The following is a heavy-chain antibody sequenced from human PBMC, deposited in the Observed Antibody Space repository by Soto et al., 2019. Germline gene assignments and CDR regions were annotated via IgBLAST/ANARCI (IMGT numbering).Heavy chain of an antibody. V-gene: IGHV3-30-3*01. CDR3: ARGGGFCGADCYKGGIDY. J-gene: IGHJ4*02. D-gene: IGHD2-21*02. CDR1: GSPFSPYT. Sequence: QAQLVESGGGVVQPGRSLRLSCAASGSPFSPYTMHWVRQTPGKGLEWVAVISYDGNDKYYADSVKGRFTISRDNSKNTLYLQMNSLRGEDTALYYGARGGGFCGADCYKGGIDYWGQGTLVTVSS. CDR2: ISYDGNDK.